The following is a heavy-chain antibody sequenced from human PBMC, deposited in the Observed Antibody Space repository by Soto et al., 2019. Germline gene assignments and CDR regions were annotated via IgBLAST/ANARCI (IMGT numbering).Heavy chain of an antibody. V-gene: IGHV4-30-4*01. CDR2: ISYSGTT. CDR1: GGSISSGNYY. Sequence: QVQLQESGPGLVKPSQTLSLTCTVSGGSISSGNYYWSWIRQPPGKGLGWIGFISYSGTTHYSASLRSRVSMSVDTCKNQFSLDLSSVTAADPAVYYCATMGTPVTGLYYFDYWGQGTLVTVSS. D-gene: IGHD4-17*01. CDR3: ATMGTPVTGLYYFDY. J-gene: IGHJ4*02.